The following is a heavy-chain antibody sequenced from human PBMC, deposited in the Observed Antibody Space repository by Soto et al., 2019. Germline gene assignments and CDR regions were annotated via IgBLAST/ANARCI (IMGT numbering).Heavy chain of an antibody. CDR2: IKSKTDGGTT. CDR1: SVSNAW. J-gene: IGHJ4*02. V-gene: IGHV3-15*07. Sequence: SVSNAWTNWVRQAPGKGLEWVGRIKSKTDGGTTDYAAPVKGRFTISRDDSKNTLYLQMNSLKTEDTAVYYCTTAPGIAVFGVDYWGQGTLVTVSS. CDR3: TTAPGIAVFGVDY. D-gene: IGHD6-19*01.